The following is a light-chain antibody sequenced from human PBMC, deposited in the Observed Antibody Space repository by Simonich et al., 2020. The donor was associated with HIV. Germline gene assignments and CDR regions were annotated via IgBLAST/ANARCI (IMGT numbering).Light chain of an antibody. CDR2: GAS. CDR1: QSVSSN. V-gene: IGKV3-15*01. CDR3: QQRFNWPPYT. Sequence: EIVMTQSPATLSVSPGERATLSCRASQSVSSNLAWYQQKPGQAPRLLIYGASTRATGIPARFSGSGSGTDFTLTISRLEPEDFAVYYCQQRFNWPPYTFGQGTKLEIK. J-gene: IGKJ2*01.